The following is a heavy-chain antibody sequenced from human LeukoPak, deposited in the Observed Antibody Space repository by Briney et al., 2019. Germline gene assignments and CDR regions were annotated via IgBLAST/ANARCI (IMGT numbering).Heavy chain of an antibody. J-gene: IGHJ4*02. D-gene: IGHD6-19*01. CDR3: AKDLRRPPTVAGNYFDY. CDR2: ISSSGSTI. V-gene: IGHV3-48*03. Sequence: GGSLRLSCAASGFTFSSYEMNWVRQAPGKGLEWVSYISSSGSTIYYADSVKGRFTISRDNSKNTLYLQMNSLRVEDTAVYYCAKDLRRPPTVAGNYFDYWGQGTLVTVSS. CDR1: GFTFSSYE.